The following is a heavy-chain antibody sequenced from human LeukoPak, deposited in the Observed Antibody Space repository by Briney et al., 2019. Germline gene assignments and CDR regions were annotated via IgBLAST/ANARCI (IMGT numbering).Heavy chain of an antibody. V-gene: IGHV4-31*03. CDR2: IYYSGST. CDR1: GGSLSSGGYY. CDR3: ARDAYCSGGSCYGGGWFDP. D-gene: IGHD2-15*01. J-gene: IGHJ5*02. Sequence: SETLSLTCTVSGGSLSSGGYYWSWIRQHPGKGLEWIGYIYYSGSTYYNPSLKSRVTISVDTSKNQFSLKLSSVTAADTAVYYCARDAYCSGGSCYGGGWFDPWGQGTLVTVSS.